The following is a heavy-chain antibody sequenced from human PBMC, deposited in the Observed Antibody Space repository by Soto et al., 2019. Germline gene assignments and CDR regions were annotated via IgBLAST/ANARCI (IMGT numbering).Heavy chain of an antibody. V-gene: IGHV3-7*05. Sequence: EVQLVESGGGLVQPGGSLRLSCVASGFTFSSYWMCWVRQAPGKGLEWVANIKQDGSEIYYVDSVKGRFTISRDNAKNSLYLQMNSLRVEDTAVYFCASNLAFHDYWGQGTLVTVSS. CDR3: ASNLAFHDY. D-gene: IGHD1-1*01. CDR1: GFTFSSYW. CDR2: IKQDGSEI. J-gene: IGHJ4*02.